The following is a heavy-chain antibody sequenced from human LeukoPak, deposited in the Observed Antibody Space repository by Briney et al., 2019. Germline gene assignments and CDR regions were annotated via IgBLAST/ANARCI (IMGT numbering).Heavy chain of an antibody. D-gene: IGHD1-1*01. J-gene: IGHJ4*02. V-gene: IGHV3-30*02. CDR2: IRYDGSNE. CDR1: GFPFSSYG. Sequence: GGSLRLSCAASGFPFSSYGMHWVRQAPGNGLEWVAFIRYDGSNEYYVDSVKGRFTISGDNSKNTLYLQMNSLRAEDTAVYYCASPGTTGMTRRNYFDYWGQGILVTVSS. CDR3: ASPGTTGMTRRNYFDY.